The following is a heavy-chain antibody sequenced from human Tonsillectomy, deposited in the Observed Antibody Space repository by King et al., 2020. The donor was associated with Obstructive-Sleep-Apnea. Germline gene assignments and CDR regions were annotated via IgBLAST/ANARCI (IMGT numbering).Heavy chain of an antibody. V-gene: IGHV4-38-2*02. CDR1: GYSISSGYY. Sequence: QLQESGPGLVKPSETLSLTCTVSGYSISSGYYWGWIRQSPGKGLEWIGSIHHSGSTYYNPSLKSRVTISVDTSKNQFSLNLSSVTAADTAGYYCAGGDDFWSGYYNGWFDPWGQGTLVTVSS. D-gene: IGHD3-3*01. J-gene: IGHJ5*02. CDR2: IHHSGST. CDR3: AGGDDFWSGYYNGWFDP.